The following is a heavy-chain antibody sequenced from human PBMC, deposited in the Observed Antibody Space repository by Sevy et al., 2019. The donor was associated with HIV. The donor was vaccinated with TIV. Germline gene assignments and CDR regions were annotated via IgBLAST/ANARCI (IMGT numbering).Heavy chain of an antibody. D-gene: IGHD6-19*01. J-gene: IGHJ4*02. Sequence: GGSLRLSCAASGFTFSNYAMSWVRQAPGKGLEWVSSISISGIKTYYADSVKGRFTISRDNSKNTLYLQMNSLRADDTAVYYYAKKWTQLSDWYGELDYWGQGSLVTVSS. CDR1: GFTFSNYA. CDR3: AKKWTQLSDWYGELDY. V-gene: IGHV3-23*01. CDR2: ISISGIKT.